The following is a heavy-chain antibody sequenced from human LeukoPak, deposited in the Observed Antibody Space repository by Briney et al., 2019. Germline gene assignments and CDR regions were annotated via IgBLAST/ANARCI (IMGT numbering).Heavy chain of an antibody. V-gene: IGHV1-8*01. CDR1: GYTFTSYD. J-gene: IGHJ6*03. Sequence: GASVKVSCKASGYTFTSYDINWVRQATGQGLEWMGWMNPNSGNTGYAQNFQGRVTMTRNTSISTAYMELSSLKSEDTAVYYCAREYVGANMDVWGKGTTVTVSS. CDR3: AREYVGANMDV. D-gene: IGHD1-26*01. CDR2: MNPNSGNT.